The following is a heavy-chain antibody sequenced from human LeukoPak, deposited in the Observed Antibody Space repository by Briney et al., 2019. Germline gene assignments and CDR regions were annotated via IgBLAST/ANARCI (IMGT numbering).Heavy chain of an antibody. CDR3: AKAPRKFRGIIVTPLYYFDY. Sequence: GGSLRLSCATSGFTFTNYAMTWVRQAPGKGLEWVSTISGSAENTYYADSVKGRFTISRDNSENTLYLQMNSLRAEDTAIYYCAKAPRKFRGIIVTPLYYFDYWGQGALVTVSS. V-gene: IGHV3-23*01. J-gene: IGHJ4*02. CDR2: ISGSAENT. CDR1: GFTFTNYA. D-gene: IGHD3-10*01.